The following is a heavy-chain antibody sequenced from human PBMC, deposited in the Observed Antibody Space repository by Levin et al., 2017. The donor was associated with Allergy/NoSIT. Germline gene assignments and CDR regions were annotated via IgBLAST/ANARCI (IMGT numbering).Heavy chain of an antibody. V-gene: IGHV4-39*07. CDR2: IYYGGST. CDR1: GGSISSISTSTYY. Sequence: ASETLSLTCTVSGGSISSISTSTYYWGWIRRPPGKGLEWIGSIYYGGSTYYNPSLKSRAIISVESSLDTSTNQFSLRLSSVTAADTAVYYCAREFCSGGSCFRNWYFDLWGRGTLVSVSS. CDR3: AREFCSGGSCFRNWYFDL. D-gene: IGHD2-15*01. J-gene: IGHJ2*01.